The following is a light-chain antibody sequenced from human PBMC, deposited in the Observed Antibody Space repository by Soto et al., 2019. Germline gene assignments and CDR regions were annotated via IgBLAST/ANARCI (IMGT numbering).Light chain of an antibody. Sequence: DIQMTQSPSFLSASVGDRVTITCRASQGINGYFTWYQQKPGRAPKLLIYAASTLQSGVPSRFSGSGSGTEFTLTISSLQPEDFGTYYCQQLNSYPLTFGGGTKVDIK. V-gene: IGKV1-9*01. J-gene: IGKJ4*01. CDR3: QQLNSYPLT. CDR1: QGINGY. CDR2: AAS.